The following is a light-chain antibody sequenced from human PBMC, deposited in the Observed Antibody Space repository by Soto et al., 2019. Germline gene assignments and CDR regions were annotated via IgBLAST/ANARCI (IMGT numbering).Light chain of an antibody. J-gene: IGKJ5*01. CDR2: GAS. CDR1: QDVGKC. CDR3: QQANSFPIT. V-gene: IGKV1-12*01. Sequence: DIQMPQSPPSVSAAVGDIVPITCRASQDVGKCLAWYQQNPGKAPTLLIHGASSLQSGVPPRYSGSGYGTDFTRTISSLQPEDFATYYGQQANSFPITFGQGTRLESK.